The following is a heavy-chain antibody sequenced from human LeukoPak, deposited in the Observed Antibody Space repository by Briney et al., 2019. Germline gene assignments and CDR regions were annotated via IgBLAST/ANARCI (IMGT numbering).Heavy chain of an antibody. CDR2: IYYTGTT. D-gene: IGHD5-18*01. CDR1: GDSISSQC. CDR3: ARDSHSYGYRY. J-gene: IGHJ4*02. Sequence: SETLSLTCTVSGDSISSQCWSWIRQPPGKGLEWIGYIYYTGTTNYNPSLRSRVTILVDASKSQFSLKLTSVTAADTAVYYCARDSHSYGYRYWGQGTLVTVSS. V-gene: IGHV4-59*11.